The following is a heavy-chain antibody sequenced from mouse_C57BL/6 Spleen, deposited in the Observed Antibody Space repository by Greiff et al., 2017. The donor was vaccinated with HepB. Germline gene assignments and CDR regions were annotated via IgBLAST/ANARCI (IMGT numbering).Heavy chain of an antibody. V-gene: IGHV2-2*01. D-gene: IGHD1-1*01. Sequence: QVQLKQSGPGLVQPSQSLSITCTVSGFSLTSYGVHWVRQSPGKGLEWLGVIWSGGSTDYNAAFISRLSISKDNSKSQVFFKMNSLQADDTAIYYCARRHGSSYDWYFDVWGTGTTVTVSS. CDR3: ARRHGSSYDWYFDV. CDR2: IWSGGST. CDR1: GFSLTSYG. J-gene: IGHJ1*03.